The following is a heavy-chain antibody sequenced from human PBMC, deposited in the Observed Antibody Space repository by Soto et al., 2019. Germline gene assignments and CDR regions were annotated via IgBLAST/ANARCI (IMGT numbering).Heavy chain of an antibody. V-gene: IGHV3-23*01. D-gene: IGHD1-26*01. CDR3: AKDPTSRVYYYYYYMDV. J-gene: IGHJ6*03. CDR1: GFTFRSYA. CDR2: VSGSGDST. Sequence: EVELLESGGGLVQPGGSLRLSCAASGFTFRSYAMSWVRQGPGKGLAWVSSVSGSGDSTYYADSVKGRFTVSRDNSKITLHLQMNSLRAEDTAVYDCAKDPTSRVYYYYYYMDVWGKGTTVTVSS.